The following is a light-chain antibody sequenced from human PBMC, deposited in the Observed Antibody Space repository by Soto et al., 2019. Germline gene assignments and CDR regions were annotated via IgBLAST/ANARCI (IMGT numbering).Light chain of an antibody. V-gene: IGKV1-5*03. CDR2: KAS. J-gene: IGKJ1*01. CDR1: QTISDW. Sequence: DIKLTQSPSTLSASVGDRISITCRASQTISDWLAWYQQKPGKPPKVLIYKASSLEDGVPSRFSGSGSGTEFTLTITILQADDFSTYYCQEYSSDWTFGQGTKVEV. CDR3: QEYSSDWT.